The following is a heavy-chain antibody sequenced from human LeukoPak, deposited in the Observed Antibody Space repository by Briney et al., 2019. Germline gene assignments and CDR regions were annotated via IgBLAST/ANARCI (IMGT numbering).Heavy chain of an antibody. D-gene: IGHD2-21*01. CDR2: VLYDGSNK. CDR3: AKGDSSGAFDY. J-gene: IGHJ4*02. CDR1: GFTFSSYA. Sequence: PGRSLRLSCAASGFTFSSYAMHWVRQAPGKGLEWVAVVLYDGSNKYYADSVKGRFTISRDQSKNTLSLQMNSLRTEDTAVYYCAKGDSSGAFDYWGQGTLVTVSS. V-gene: IGHV3-30*04.